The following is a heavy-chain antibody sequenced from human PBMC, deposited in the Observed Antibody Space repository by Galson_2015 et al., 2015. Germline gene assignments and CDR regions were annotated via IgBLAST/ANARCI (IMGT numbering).Heavy chain of an antibody. J-gene: IGHJ4*02. V-gene: IGHV3-7*01. D-gene: IGHD3-10*01. Sequence: SLRLSCAASGFTFSSYWMSWVRQAPGKGLEWVANIKQDGSEKYYVDSVKGRFTISRDNAKNSLYLQMNSLRAEDTAVYYCARTNTMVRGVPLDYWGQGTLVTVSS. CDR2: IKQDGSEK. CDR1: GFTFSSYW. CDR3: ARTNTMVRGVPLDY.